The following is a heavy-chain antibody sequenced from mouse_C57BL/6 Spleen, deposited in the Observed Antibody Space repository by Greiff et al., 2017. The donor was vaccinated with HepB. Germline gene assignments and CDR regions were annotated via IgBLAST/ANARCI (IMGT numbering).Heavy chain of an antibody. CDR2: IRLKSDNYAT. CDR3: TGGRLRREDWFAY. J-gene: IGHJ3*01. D-gene: IGHD2-4*01. V-gene: IGHV6-3*01. CDR1: GFTFSNYW. Sequence: EVKLMESGGGLVQPGGSMKLSCVASGFTFSNYWMNWVRQSPEKGLEWVAQIRLKSDNYATHYAESVKGRFTISRDDSKSSVYLQMNNLRAEDTGIYYCTGGRLRREDWFAYWGQGTLVTVSA.